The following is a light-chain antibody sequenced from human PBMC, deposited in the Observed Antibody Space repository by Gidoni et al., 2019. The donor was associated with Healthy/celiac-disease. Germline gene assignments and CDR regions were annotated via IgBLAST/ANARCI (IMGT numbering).Light chain of an antibody. Sequence: DIQMTQSPSPLSASVGDRVTITCRAILSISSYLNWYQQKPGKAPRLLIYAASSLQSGVPSSFSGSGSGTDFTLTISSLQPEDFATYYCQQSSSTPRTFGQGTKLEIK. V-gene: IGKV1-39*01. J-gene: IGKJ2*01. CDR1: LSISSY. CDR2: AAS. CDR3: QQSSSTPRT.